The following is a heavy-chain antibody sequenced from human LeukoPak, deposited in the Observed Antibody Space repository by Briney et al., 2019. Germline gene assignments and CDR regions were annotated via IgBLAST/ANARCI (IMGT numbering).Heavy chain of an antibody. J-gene: IGHJ6*03. V-gene: IGHV3-49*04. Sequence: PGGSLRLSCTASGFSFGDYAMSWVRQAPGKGLEWVGFIRSKAYSGTTQYAASVKGRFTVSRDDSKSTAYLQMNSLKTEDTAVYYCTRGEAGILQGYYYYMDVWGKGTTVTISS. CDR1: GFSFGDYA. CDR2: IRSKAYSGTT. CDR3: TRGEAGILQGYYYYMDV. D-gene: IGHD6-19*01.